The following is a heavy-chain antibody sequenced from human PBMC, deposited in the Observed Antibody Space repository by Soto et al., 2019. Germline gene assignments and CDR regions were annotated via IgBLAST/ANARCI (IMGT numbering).Heavy chain of an antibody. CDR1: GYTFTSYG. CDR2: ISAYNGNT. J-gene: IGHJ6*03. D-gene: IGHD6-6*01. V-gene: IGHV1-18*01. CDR3: ARAPVVQGPGDVKFLESGDYVYYMDV. Sequence: QVQLVQSGAEVKKPGASVKVSCKASGYTFTSYGISWVRQAPGQGLEWMGWISAYNGNTNYAQKLQGRVTMTTDTSTSTAYMELRSIRSDDTAVDYCARAPVVQGPGDVKFLESGDYVYYMDVWGKGTTVTVSS.